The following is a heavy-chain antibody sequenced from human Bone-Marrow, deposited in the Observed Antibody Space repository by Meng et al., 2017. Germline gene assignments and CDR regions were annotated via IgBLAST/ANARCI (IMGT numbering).Heavy chain of an antibody. V-gene: IGHV4-59*01. CDR1: GVSISTYS. J-gene: IGHJ3*02. CDR2: IYYSGTT. Sequence: QVQVQESGPGLVKPSETLSLTCTVSGVSISTYSWSWIRQPPGKGLEWIGYIYYSGTTKYNPSLKSRVTISVDTSKNQFSLRLSSVTAADTAMYYCASAFSSGYVRDGFDIWGQGAMVTVSS. D-gene: IGHD3-22*01. CDR3: ASAFSSGYVRDGFDI.